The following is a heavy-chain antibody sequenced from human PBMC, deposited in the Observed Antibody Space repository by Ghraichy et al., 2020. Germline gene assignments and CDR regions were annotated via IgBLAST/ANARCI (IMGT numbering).Heavy chain of an antibody. V-gene: IGHV3-23*01. CDR2: ISGSDGST. CDR1: GFTFRSYG. Sequence: GALRLSCAASGFTFRSYGMSWVRQAPGKGLEWVSAISGSDGSTYYADSVKGRFTISRDNSRNTLYLQMNSLRAEDTAVYYCAKGRDAFDIWGQGTMVTVSS. J-gene: IGHJ3*02. CDR3: AKGRDAFDI.